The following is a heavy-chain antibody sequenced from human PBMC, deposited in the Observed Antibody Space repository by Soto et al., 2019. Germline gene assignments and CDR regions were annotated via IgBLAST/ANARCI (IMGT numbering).Heavy chain of an antibody. D-gene: IGHD6-19*01. J-gene: IGHJ4*02. V-gene: IGHV3-48*02. Sequence: EVQLMESGGGLVQPGGSLRLSCAASGFTLSSYNMNWVRQAPGKVLEWVSFISGVNSDVFYADSVKGRFTISRDNAKNALYLQMNSLRDEDTAVYYCTRDRPPHNTGWPIFEYWGQGTLVTVSS. CDR3: TRDRPPHNTGWPIFEY. CDR2: ISGVNSDV. CDR1: GFTLSSYN.